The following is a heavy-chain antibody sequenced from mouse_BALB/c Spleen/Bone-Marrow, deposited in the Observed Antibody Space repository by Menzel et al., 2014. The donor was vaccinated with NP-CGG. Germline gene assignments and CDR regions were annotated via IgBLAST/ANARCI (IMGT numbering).Heavy chain of an antibody. CDR2: ISSGGSYT. D-gene: IGHD2-3*01. J-gene: IGHJ4*01. CDR3: TRDLYDGYSYYAMDY. Sequence: EVKVEESGGGLVKPGGSLKLSCAASGFTFSSYTMSWVRQTPEKRLEWVATISSGGSYTYYPDSVKGRFTISRDNAKNTLYLQMSSLKSKDTAMYYCTRDLYDGYSYYAMDYWGQGASVTVSS. CDR1: GFTFSSYT. V-gene: IGHV5-6-4*01.